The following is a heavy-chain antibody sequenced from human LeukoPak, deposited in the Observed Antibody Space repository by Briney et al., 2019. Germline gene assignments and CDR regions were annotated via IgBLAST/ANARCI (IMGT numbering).Heavy chain of an antibody. V-gene: IGHV4-38-2*02. J-gene: IGHJ4*02. D-gene: IGHD6-13*01. CDR1: GYSISSGYY. CDR2: IYHSGST. CDR3: ARDPRIAAASYFDF. Sequence: KASETLSLTCTVSGYSISSGYYWGWIRQPPGKGLEWIGSIYHSGSTYYNPSLKSRVTISVDTSKNQFSLKLSSVTAADTAVYYCARDPRIAAASYFDFWGQGTLVTVSS.